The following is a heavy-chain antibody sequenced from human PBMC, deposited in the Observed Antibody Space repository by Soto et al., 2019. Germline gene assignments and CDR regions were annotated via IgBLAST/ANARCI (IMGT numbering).Heavy chain of an antibody. CDR2: ISAHNGNT. CDR3: ARGRYGDY. D-gene: IGHD1-1*01. Sequence: QVHRVQSGAEVKKPGASVKVSYKGSGYAFTTYGITWVRQAPGQGLEWMGWISAHNGNTNYAQKRQGRVTVTRDTSTSTAYMELRSLRSDDTAVYYCARGRYGDYWGQGALVTVSS. CDR1: GYAFTTYG. J-gene: IGHJ4*02. V-gene: IGHV1-18*01.